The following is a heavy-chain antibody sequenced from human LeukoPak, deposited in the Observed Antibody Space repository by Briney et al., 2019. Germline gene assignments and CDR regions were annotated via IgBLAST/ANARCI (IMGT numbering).Heavy chain of an antibody. CDR2: FDPEDGET. CDR1: GYTLTELS. Sequence: GASVKVSCKVSGYTLTELSMHWVRQAPGKGLEWMGGFDPEDGETIYAQKFQGRVTMTEDTSTDTAYMELSSLRSEDTAVYYCAKGSPPREGATREFDSWGQGTLLTVSS. J-gene: IGHJ4*02. CDR3: AKGSPPREGATREFDS. V-gene: IGHV1-24*01. D-gene: IGHD1-26*01.